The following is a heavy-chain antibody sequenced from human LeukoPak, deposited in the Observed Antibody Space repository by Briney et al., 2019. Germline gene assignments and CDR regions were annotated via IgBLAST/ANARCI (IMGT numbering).Heavy chain of an antibody. D-gene: IGHD1-26*01. CDR2: IQQDGNEK. CDR1: VFAFSRYG. J-gene: IGHJ4*02. CDR3: ASRIVGTPDYFDY. V-gene: IGHV3-7*01. Sequence: GGSLRLSCAASVFAFSRYGIYWVRQAPGKGLEWVANIQQDGNEKYYVDSVKGRFTISRDNAKNSLYLQMNSLRVEDTAVYYCASRIVGTPDYFDYWGQGTLVTVSS.